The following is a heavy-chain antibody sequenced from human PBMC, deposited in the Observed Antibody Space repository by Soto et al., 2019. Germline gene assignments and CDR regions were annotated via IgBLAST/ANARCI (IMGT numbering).Heavy chain of an antibody. CDR3: AREYSSSSTDAFDI. D-gene: IGHD6-6*01. CDR2: IYYSGST. J-gene: IGHJ3*02. V-gene: IGHV4-61*01. Sequence: QVQLQESGPGLVKPSETLSLTCTVSGGSVSSGSYYWSWIRQPPGKGLEWIGYIYYSGSTNYNPSRKSRVTISVDTSKNQFSLKLSSVTAADTAVYYCAREYSSSSTDAFDIWGQGTMVTVSS. CDR1: GGSVSSGSYY.